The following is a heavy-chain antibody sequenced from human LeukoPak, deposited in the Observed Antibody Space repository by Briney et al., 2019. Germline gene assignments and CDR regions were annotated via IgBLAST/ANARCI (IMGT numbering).Heavy chain of an antibody. J-gene: IGHJ4*02. Sequence: ASVKVSCKASGYTFTSYGISWVRQAPGQGLEWMGGIIPIFGTANYAQKFQGRVTITADESTSTAYMELSSLRSEDTAVYYCARDRYQSGSYVRYFDYWGQGTLVTVSS. CDR1: GYTFTSYG. V-gene: IGHV1-69*13. CDR3: ARDRYQSGSYVRYFDY. CDR2: IIPIFGTA. D-gene: IGHD1-26*01.